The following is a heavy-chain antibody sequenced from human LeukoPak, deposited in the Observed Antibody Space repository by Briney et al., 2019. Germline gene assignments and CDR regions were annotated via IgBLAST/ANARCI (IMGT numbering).Heavy chain of an antibody. D-gene: IGHD6-19*01. CDR3: ARGDGSSGWYFDY. CDR1: GFTFSSYW. V-gene: IGHV3-74*01. Sequence: EGSLRLSCAASGFTFSSYWMHWVRQAPGKGLVWVSRINSDGSSTSYADSVKGRFTISRDNAKNTLYLQMNSLRAEDTAVYYCARGDGSSGWYFDYWGQGTLVTVSS. CDR2: INSDGSST. J-gene: IGHJ4*02.